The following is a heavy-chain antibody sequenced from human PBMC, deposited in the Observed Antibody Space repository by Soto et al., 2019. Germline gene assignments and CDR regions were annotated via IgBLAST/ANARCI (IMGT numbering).Heavy chain of an antibody. CDR1: GYSISSYY. D-gene: IGHD6-13*01. CDR3: ARASGHIAAAGSYYYYGMDV. CDR2: IYYSGST. J-gene: IGHJ6*02. Sequence: XDTLYLTCTVSGYSISSYYWSWIRQPPGKGLGWIGYIYYSGSTNYNPSLKSRVTISVDTSKNQFSLKLSSVTAADTAVYYCARASGHIAAAGSYYYYGMDVRGQGTTVTVSS. V-gene: IGHV4-59*07.